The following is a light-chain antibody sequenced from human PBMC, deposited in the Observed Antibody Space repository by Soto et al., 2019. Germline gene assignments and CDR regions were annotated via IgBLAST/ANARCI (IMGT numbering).Light chain of an antibody. CDR3: QQANSFPIT. CDR1: QSISSW. J-gene: IGKJ5*01. V-gene: IGKV1-12*01. CDR2: AAS. Sequence: DIPMTQSPSTLSASVGDRVTITCRASQSISSWLAWYQQKPGKAPKLLIYAASTLQSGVPSRFSGSGSGTEFTLTISSLQPEDFATYYCQQANSFPITFGQGTRLEIK.